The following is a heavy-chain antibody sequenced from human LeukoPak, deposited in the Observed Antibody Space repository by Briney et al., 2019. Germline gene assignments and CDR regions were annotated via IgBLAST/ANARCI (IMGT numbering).Heavy chain of an antibody. CDR3: TRHPPLTILVS. Sequence: GGSLRLSCAASGFTFSGSAIHWVRQASGNGLEWVGRIRSKANSHATAYAASVKGRFTISRDDSKNTAYLQMSSLKTEDTAVYYCTRHPPLTILVSWGQGTLVTVSS. V-gene: IGHV3-73*01. CDR1: GFTFSGSA. CDR2: IRSKANSHAT. J-gene: IGHJ4*02. D-gene: IGHD3-3*01.